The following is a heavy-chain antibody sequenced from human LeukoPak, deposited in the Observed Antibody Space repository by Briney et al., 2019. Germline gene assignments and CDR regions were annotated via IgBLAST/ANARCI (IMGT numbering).Heavy chain of an antibody. CDR1: GGTFTSYA. J-gene: IGHJ4*02. Sequence: SVKVSCKASGGTFTSYAISWVRQAPGQGLEWMGRTIPIFGTANYAQKFQGRVTITTDESTSTAYIELSSLRSEDTAVYYCARPGDYSPAWDYWGQGTLVTVSS. D-gene: IGHD4-17*01. CDR2: TIPIFGTA. V-gene: IGHV1-69*05. CDR3: ARPGDYSPAWDY.